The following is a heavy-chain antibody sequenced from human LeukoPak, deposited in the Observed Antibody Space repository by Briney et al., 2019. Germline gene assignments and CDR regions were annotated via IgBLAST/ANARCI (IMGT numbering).Heavy chain of an antibody. Sequence: GGSLRLSCAAFGFTFSSYSMNWVRQAPGKGLEWVSAIDPSSTYIYYADSVKGRYTISRDNAKNSLYLQMNSLRAEDTAVYYCAREEYYDSSGYSIDYWGQGTLVTVSS. J-gene: IGHJ4*02. D-gene: IGHD3-22*01. V-gene: IGHV3-21*01. CDR1: GFTFSSYS. CDR2: IDPSSTYI. CDR3: AREEYYDSSGYSIDY.